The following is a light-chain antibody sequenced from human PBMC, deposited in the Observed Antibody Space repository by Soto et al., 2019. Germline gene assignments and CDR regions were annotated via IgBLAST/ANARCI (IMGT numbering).Light chain of an antibody. CDR1: SSDVGSYNL. CDR3: CSYAGSSTKNV. CDR2: EVS. Sequence: QSALTQPASVSGSPGQSITISCTGTSSDVGSYNLVSWYQQHPGKAPKLMIYEVSKRPSGVSNRFSGSKSGNTASLTISGRQAEDEADYYCCSYAGSSTKNVFGTGTKLTVL. V-gene: IGLV2-23*02. J-gene: IGLJ1*01.